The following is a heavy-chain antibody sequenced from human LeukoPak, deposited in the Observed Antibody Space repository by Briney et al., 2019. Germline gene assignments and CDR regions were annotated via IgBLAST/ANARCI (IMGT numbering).Heavy chain of an antibody. J-gene: IGHJ4*02. CDR3: ARGQFQRDY. CDR1: GGSFSGYY. CDR2: INHSGST. Sequence: PSETLSLTCAVYGGSFSGYYWNWIRQPPWKGLEWIGEINHSGSTNYNPSLKSRVTISVDTSKNQFSLKLSSVTAADTAVYYCARGQFQRDYWGQGTLVTVSS. V-gene: IGHV4-34*01.